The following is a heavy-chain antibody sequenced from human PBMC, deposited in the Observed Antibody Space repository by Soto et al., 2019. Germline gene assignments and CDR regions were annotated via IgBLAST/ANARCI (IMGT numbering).Heavy chain of an antibody. CDR1: GFTFSSYW. Sequence: EVQLVESGGGLVQPGGSLRLSCAASGFTFSSYWMSWVRQAPGKGLEWVANIKQDGSEKYYVDSVKGRFTISRDNAKNSLYLQMNSLRAEDTVVYYCARVGGYDDFDYWGQGTLVTVSS. V-gene: IGHV3-7*03. CDR2: IKQDGSEK. CDR3: ARVGGYDDFDY. D-gene: IGHD5-12*01. J-gene: IGHJ4*02.